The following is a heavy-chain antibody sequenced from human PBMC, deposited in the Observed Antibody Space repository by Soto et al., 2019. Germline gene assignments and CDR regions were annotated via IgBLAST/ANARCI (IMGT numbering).Heavy chain of an antibody. D-gene: IGHD6-6*01. J-gene: IGHJ6*02. Sequence: QVQLVQSGAEVKKPGASVKVSCKASGYTFTGYYMHWVRQAPGQGLEWMGWINPNSGGTNYAQKFQGWVTMTRDTSISTAYMELSRLRSDDTAVYYCARDEMAARPSSYYYGMGVWGQGTTVTVSS. V-gene: IGHV1-2*04. CDR1: GYTFTGYY. CDR2: INPNSGGT. CDR3: ARDEMAARPSSYYYGMGV.